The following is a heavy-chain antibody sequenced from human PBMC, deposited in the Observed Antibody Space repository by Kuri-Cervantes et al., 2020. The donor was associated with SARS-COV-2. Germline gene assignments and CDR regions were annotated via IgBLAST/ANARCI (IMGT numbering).Heavy chain of an antibody. V-gene: IGHV3-53*01. CDR2: IYSGGST. CDR3: SRDSRLWEPTRAFDI. CDR1: GFTVSSNY. J-gene: IGHJ3*02. Sequence: ETLSLTCAASGFTVSSNYMSWVRQAPGKGLEWVSVIYSGGSTFYVDSVKGRFTISRDNAKNSLYLQMNSLRAEDTAVYYFSRDSRLWEPTRAFDIWGQGTMVTVSS. D-gene: IGHD3-16*01.